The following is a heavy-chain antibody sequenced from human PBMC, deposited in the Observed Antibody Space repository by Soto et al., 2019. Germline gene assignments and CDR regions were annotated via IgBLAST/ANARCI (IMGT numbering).Heavy chain of an antibody. CDR1: GFTVSSNY. D-gene: IGHD5-18*01. Sequence: AGSLRLSCAASGFTVSSNYMSWVRQPPGKGLEWVSVIYSGGSTYYADSVKGRFTISSDNSKNTLYLQMNSLRAEDTAVYDCAKAYCSYGYSNCFDPWGQGTLVTVSS. J-gene: IGHJ5*02. CDR3: AKAYCSYGYSNCFDP. CDR2: IYSGGST. V-gene: IGHV3-53*01.